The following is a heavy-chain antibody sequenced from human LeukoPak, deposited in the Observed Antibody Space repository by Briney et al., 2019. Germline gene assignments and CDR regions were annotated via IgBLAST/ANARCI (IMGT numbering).Heavy chain of an antibody. V-gene: IGHV3-9*01. D-gene: IGHD3-22*01. J-gene: IGHJ4*02. CDR3: AKVHYYDSSGPLGY. CDR2: ISWNSGSI. CDR1: GFTFDDYA. Sequence: GGSLRLSCAASGFTFDDYAMHWVRQAPGKGLEWVSGISWNSGSIGYADSVKGRFTISRDNAKNSLYLQMNSLRAEDTALYYCAKVHYYDSSGPLGYWGQGTLVTVSS.